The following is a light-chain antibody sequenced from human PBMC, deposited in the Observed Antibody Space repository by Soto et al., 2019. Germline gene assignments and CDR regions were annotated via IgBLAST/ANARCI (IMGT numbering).Light chain of an antibody. CDR3: QQYDDWPLT. Sequence: EIVLTHSPATLYLSPGERATLSCRASQSLTTNLAWYQQKPGQAPRLLIHDASTRATGIPARFSGSGSGTEFTLTISSLQSEDFAVYYCQQYDDWPLTFGQGTRLEI. CDR2: DAS. V-gene: IGKV3-15*01. CDR1: QSLTTN. J-gene: IGKJ5*01.